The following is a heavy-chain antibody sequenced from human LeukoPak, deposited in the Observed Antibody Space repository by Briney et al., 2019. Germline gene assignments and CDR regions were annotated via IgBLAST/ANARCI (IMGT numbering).Heavy chain of an antibody. CDR3: ARRWRRSSNFYYFDY. J-gene: IGHJ4*02. V-gene: IGHV4-61*05. CDR2: ISYTGTT. Sequence: SETLSLTCTVSGGSISSSSYYWSWIRQPPGKGLEWIGYISYTGTTNYDPSLKSRVTISADTSKNQFSLKLSSVTAADTAVYYCARRWRRSSNFYYFDYWGQGALVTVSS. CDR1: GGSISSSSYY. D-gene: IGHD6-13*01.